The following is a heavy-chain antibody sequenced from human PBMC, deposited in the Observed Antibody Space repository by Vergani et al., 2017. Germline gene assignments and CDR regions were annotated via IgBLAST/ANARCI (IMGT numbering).Heavy chain of an antibody. Sequence: VQLVESGGGVVQPGRSLRLSCAASGFTFSNAWMSWVRQAPGKGLEWVGRIKSKTDGGTTDYAAPVKGRFTISRDDSKNTLYLQMNSLKTEDTAVYYCTTENFYYGMDVWGQGTTVTVSS. CDR1: GFTFSNAW. V-gene: IGHV3-15*01. CDR2: IKSKTDGGTT. J-gene: IGHJ6*02. CDR3: TTENFYYGMDV.